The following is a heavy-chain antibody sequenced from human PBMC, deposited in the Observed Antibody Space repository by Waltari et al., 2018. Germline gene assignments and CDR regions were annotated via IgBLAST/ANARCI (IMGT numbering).Heavy chain of an antibody. CDR2: INHSGNT. V-gene: IGHV4-34*01. D-gene: IGHD3-16*01. CDR3: ARDPTRLRTFDY. J-gene: IGHJ4*02. CDR1: GGSFSDYY. Sequence: QVQLQQWGAGLLKPSETLSLTCAVNGGSFSDYYWSWIRQPPGKGLEWIGEINHSGNTNYNPSLKSRVTISVDTSKNQFSLKLSSATAADTAVYYCARDPTRLRTFDYWGQGTLVTVSS.